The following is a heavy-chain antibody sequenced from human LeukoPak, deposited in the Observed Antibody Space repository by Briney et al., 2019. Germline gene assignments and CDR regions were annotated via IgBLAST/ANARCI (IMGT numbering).Heavy chain of an antibody. CDR1: VYTFTDYY. D-gene: IGHD3-22*01. V-gene: IGHV1-69-2*01. CDR2: VDPEDGET. J-gene: IGHJ5*02. CDR3: ATRPAYYYDSSGYYKSGDWFDP. Sequence: ATVTLSFTASVYTFTDYYMNWVRQAPGKGLERMGRVDPEDGETIYTEKFQGRVTITADTSTDTAYMELSSLRSEDTAVYYCATRPAYYYDSSGYYKSGDWFDPWGQGTLVTVSS.